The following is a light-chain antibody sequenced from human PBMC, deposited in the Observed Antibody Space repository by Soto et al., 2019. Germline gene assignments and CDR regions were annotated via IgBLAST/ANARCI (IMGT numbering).Light chain of an antibody. V-gene: IGLV2-8*01. CDR1: SSDVGGYNY. CDR3: SSYAGTHVV. CDR2: DVS. Sequence: QSVLSQPPSSSGSPGQSVSISCTGTSSDVGGYNYVSWYQQHPGKAPKLMIYDVSERPSGVPDRFSGSKSGNTASLTVSGLQAEDEADYFCSSYAGTHVVFGTGTKVTVL. J-gene: IGLJ1*01.